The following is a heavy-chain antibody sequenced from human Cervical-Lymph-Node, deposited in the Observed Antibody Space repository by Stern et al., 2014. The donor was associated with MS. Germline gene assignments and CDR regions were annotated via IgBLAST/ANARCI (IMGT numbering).Heavy chain of an antibody. CDR1: GGTFTNAA. Sequence: QVQLVESGAEVKKPGSSVKVSCRASGGTFTNAAINWVRQAPGQGLEWMGVTSPSFVRANYAQNFQCRVTIIADKSANTPYMELSSLTYEDTAVYYCARDLNDWGQGTQVTVSS. CDR2: TSPSFVRA. CDR3: ARDLND. V-gene: IGHV1-69*06. J-gene: IGHJ4*02.